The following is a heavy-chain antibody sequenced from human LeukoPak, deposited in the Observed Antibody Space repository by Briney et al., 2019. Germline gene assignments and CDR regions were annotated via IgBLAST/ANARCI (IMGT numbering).Heavy chain of an antibody. J-gene: IGHJ4*02. CDR2: INPNSGVT. CDR1: GYTFTGYY. V-gene: IGHV1-2*02. D-gene: IGHD6-13*01. CDR3: ARDPRIAAAGGFDY. Sequence: ASVKVSCKASGYTFTGYYMHWVRQAPGQRLEWMGWINPNSGVTNYAQKFQGRVTMTRDTSISTAYMELSRLRSDDTAVYYCARDPRIAAAGGFDYWGQGTLVTVSS.